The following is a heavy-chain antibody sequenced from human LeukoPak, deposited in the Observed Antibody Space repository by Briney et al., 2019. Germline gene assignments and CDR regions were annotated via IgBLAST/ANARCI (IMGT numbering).Heavy chain of an antibody. J-gene: IGHJ1*01. D-gene: IGHD3-3*01. CDR2: IRSKTDGGTT. V-gene: IGHV3-15*01. CDR1: GFTFRDAW. CDR3: AKHIYGVVSIQQ. Sequence: GGSLRLSCATSGFTFRDAWMTWVRQAPGKGLEWVGRIRSKTDGGTTDYAVSVQGRFTISRDDSKNTLYLQMSSLKTEDTAVYYCAKHIYGVVSIQQWGQGTLVTVSS.